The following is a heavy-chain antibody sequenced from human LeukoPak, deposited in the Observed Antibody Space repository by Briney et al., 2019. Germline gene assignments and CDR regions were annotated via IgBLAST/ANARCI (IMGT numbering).Heavy chain of an antibody. CDR1: GGSISSYY. CDR3: ARAESFGGVIVDY. V-gene: IGHV4-59*01. D-gene: IGHD3-16*02. J-gene: IGHJ4*02. Sequence: KSSETLSLTCTVSGGSISSYYWSWIRQPPGKGLEWLGYIYSSGSTNYNPSLKSRVTISVDTSKNQFSLKLSSVTAADTAVYYCARAESFGGVIVDYWGQGTLVTVSS. CDR2: IYSSGST.